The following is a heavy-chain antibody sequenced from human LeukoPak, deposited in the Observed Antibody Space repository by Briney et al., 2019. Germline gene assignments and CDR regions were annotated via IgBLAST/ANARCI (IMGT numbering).Heavy chain of an antibody. D-gene: IGHD1-26*01. CDR3: ARDLTIVGATKYGAFDI. CDR2: IYYSGST. Sequence: PSETLSLTCTVSGGSISSGGYYWSWIRQHPGKGLEWIGYIYYSGSTYYNPSLKSRVTVSVDTSKNQFSLKLSSVTAADTAVYYCARDLTIVGATKYGAFDIWGQGTMVTVSS. CDR1: GGSISSGGYY. J-gene: IGHJ3*02. V-gene: IGHV4-31*03.